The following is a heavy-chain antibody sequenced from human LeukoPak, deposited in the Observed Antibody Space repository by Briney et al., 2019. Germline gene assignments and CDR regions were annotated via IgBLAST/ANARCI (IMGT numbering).Heavy chain of an antibody. CDR2: MNPNSGNT. V-gene: IGHV1-8*01. D-gene: IGHD6-13*01. Sequence: ASVNVSCKASGYTFTSYDINWVRQATGQGLEWMGWMNPNSGNTGYAQKFQGRVTMTRNTSISTAYMELSSLRSEDTAVYYCARDGSSSWYSLLTTGMDVWGQGTTVTVSS. CDR3: ARDGSSSWYSLLTTGMDV. CDR1: GYTFTSYD. J-gene: IGHJ6*02.